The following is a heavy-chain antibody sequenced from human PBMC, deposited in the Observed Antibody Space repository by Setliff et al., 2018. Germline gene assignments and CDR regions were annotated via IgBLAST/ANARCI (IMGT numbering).Heavy chain of an antibody. J-gene: IGHJ4*02. V-gene: IGHV5-51*01. CDR2: LKPGDSGI. CDR3: ARVGIKSGYYFDY. Sequence: PGESLKISCQGSGYTFTNYWIGWVRQMPGKGLEWMGILKPGDSGIRYSPSFQGQVTLSADTSIATAYLHWTSLKASDTAMYYCARVGIKSGYYFDYWGQGTLVTVSS. CDR1: GYTFTNYW. D-gene: IGHD3-22*01.